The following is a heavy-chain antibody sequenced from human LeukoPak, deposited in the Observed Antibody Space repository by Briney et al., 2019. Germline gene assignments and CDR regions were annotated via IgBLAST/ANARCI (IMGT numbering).Heavy chain of an antibody. V-gene: IGHV3-69-1*01. CDR3: ATGYTSGTRIDY. Sequence: GGSLRLSCAASGFTFSAFSMNWVRQAPGKGLEWVSAISSSSDIYYTDSVKGRFTISRDNANNFLYLRVSSLRAEDTAVYYCATGYTSGTRIDYWGQGTLVSVSS. CDR2: ISSSSDI. D-gene: IGHD6-19*01. J-gene: IGHJ4*02. CDR1: GFTFSAFS.